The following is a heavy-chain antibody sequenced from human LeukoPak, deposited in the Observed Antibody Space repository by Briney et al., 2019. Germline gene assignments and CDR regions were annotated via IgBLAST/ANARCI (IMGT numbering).Heavy chain of an antibody. J-gene: IGHJ4*02. Sequence: GGSLRLSCAASGFTFTNAWMSWVRQAPGKGLEWVGRIKSKGDGETTDYAAPVKGRFTMSGDDSKATLFLQMHSLETEDTAMYYCTTDLGLTMIRGVIVFWGQGTLVTVSS. CDR1: GFTFTNAW. CDR2: IKSKGDGETT. V-gene: IGHV3-15*01. CDR3: TTDLGLTMIRGVIVF. D-gene: IGHD3-10*01.